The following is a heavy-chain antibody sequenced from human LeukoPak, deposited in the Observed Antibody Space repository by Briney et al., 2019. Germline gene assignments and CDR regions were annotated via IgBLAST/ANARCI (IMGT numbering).Heavy chain of an antibody. J-gene: IGHJ3*02. D-gene: IGHD3-16*01. Sequence: SETLSLTCTVSGGSISGTRDYWGWLRQPPGKELEWIASIYYSGSTHYNPSLKSRVTISVATSRNQFTLNLRFATAEDTAIYYCARNVSRGEPGGAFDMWGQGTTVIVST. CDR3: ARNVSRGEPGGAFDM. V-gene: IGHV4-39*01. CDR2: IYYSGST. CDR1: GGSISGTRDY.